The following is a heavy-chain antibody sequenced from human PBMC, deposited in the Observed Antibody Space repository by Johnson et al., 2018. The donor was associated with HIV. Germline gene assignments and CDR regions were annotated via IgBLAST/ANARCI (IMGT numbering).Heavy chain of an antibody. V-gene: IGHV3-9*01. D-gene: IGHD1-7*01. CDR3: ARARDWNYGDI. Sequence: VQLVEFGGGVVQPGGSLRLSCAASGFDFKSYAMTWVRQAPGKGLEWVSGISWNSGSIGYADSVKGRFTISRDNAKNSLYLQMNSLRAEDTAVDYCARARDWNYGDIWGQGTMVTVSS. CDR1: GFDFKSYA. J-gene: IGHJ3*02. CDR2: ISWNSGSI.